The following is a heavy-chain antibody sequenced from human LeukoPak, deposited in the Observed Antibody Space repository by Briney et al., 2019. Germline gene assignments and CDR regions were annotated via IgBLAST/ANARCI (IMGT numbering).Heavy chain of an antibody. D-gene: IGHD6-6*01. Sequence: GASVKVSCKASGYTFTGYYMHWVRQAPGQGLEWMGWINPNSGGTNYAQKFQGRVTMTRDTSISTAYMELSRLRSDDTAVYYCARDILLNEYSSSSGDYWGKGTLVTVSS. CDR3: ARDILLNEYSSSSGDY. CDR1: GYTFTGYY. J-gene: IGHJ4*02. V-gene: IGHV1-2*02. CDR2: INPNSGGT.